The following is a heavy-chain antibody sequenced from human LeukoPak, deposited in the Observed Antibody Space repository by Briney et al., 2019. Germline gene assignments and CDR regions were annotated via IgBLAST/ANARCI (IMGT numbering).Heavy chain of an antibody. V-gene: IGHV3-30*18. Sequence: GGSLRLSCAASGFTFSSYGMHWVRQAPGKGLEWVAVISYDGSNKYYADSVKGRFTISRDNSKNTLYLQMNSLRAEDTAVYYCAKEFMVRGVLATDYWGQGTLVTVSS. J-gene: IGHJ4*02. CDR3: AKEFMVRGVLATDY. CDR1: GFTFSSYG. D-gene: IGHD3-10*01. CDR2: ISYDGSNK.